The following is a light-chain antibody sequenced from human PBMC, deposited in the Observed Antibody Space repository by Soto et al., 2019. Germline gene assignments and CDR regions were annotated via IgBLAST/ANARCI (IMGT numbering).Light chain of an antibody. J-gene: IGLJ2*01. V-gene: IGLV4-69*01. CDR3: QTWGTGIHVV. Sequence: QSVLTQSPSASASLGASVKLTCTLSSGHSSYAIAWHQQQPEKGPRYLMKLDSDGSHTKGDAIPDRFSGSSSGAERYLTIPSLQSEDEADCYCQTWGTGIHVVFGGGTKVTVL. CDR2: LDSDGSH. CDR1: SGHSSYA.